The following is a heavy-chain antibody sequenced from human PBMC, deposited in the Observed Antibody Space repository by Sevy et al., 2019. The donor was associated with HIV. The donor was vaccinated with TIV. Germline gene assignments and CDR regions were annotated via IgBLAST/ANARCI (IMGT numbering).Heavy chain of an antibody. CDR2: INTNTGNP. CDR1: GYTFTSYA. D-gene: IGHD3-22*01. Sequence: ASVKVSCKASGYTFTSYAMNWVRQAPGQGLEWMGWINTNTGNPTYAQGFTGRFVFSLDTSVSTAYLQISSLKAEDTAVYYCASDGVRSYYYASSGRSKWFDPWGQGTLVTVSS. J-gene: IGHJ5*02. V-gene: IGHV7-4-1*02. CDR3: ASDGVRSYYYASSGRSKWFDP.